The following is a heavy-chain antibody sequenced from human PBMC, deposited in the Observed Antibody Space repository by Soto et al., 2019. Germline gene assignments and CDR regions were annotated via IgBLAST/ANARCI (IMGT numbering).Heavy chain of an antibody. Sequence: ASVKVSCKASGYTFTSYAISWVRQAPGQGLEWMGWISAYNGNTNYAQKLQGRVTMTTDTSTSTAYMELRSLRSDDTAVYFCARERGIRAVAAQIDYYYGMDVWGQGTTVT. V-gene: IGHV1-18*04. CDR1: GYTFTSYA. CDR3: ARERGIRAVAAQIDYYYGMDV. CDR2: ISAYNGNT. D-gene: IGHD6-19*01. J-gene: IGHJ6*02.